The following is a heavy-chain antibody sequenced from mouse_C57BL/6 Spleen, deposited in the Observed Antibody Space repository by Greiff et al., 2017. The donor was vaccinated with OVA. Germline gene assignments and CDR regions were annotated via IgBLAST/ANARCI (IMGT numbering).Heavy chain of an antibody. J-gene: IGHJ3*01. Sequence: QVQLQQSGAELMKPGASVKLSCKATGYTFTGYWIEWVKQRPGHGLEWIGELLPGSGSTNYNEKVKGKATFTADTSSNTAYMQLSSLTTEDSAIYYCARRDYAAYWGQGTLVTVSA. CDR3: ARRDYAAY. CDR2: LLPGSGST. D-gene: IGHD1-1*01. CDR1: GYTFTGYW. V-gene: IGHV1-9*01.